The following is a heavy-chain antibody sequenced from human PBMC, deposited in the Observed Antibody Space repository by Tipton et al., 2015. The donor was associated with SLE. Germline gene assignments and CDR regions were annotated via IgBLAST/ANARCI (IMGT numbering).Heavy chain of an antibody. CDR2: IYYSGST. CDR1: GGSISSYY. V-gene: IGHV4-59*12. CDR3: ARDRVTTQSV. D-gene: IGHD4-17*01. Sequence: TLSLTCTVSGGSISSYYWSWIRQPPGKGLEWIGYIYYSGSTYYNPSLKSRVTISVDMSKNQFSLKLRSVTAADTAVYYRARDRVTTQSVWGQGTLVTVSS. J-gene: IGHJ4*02.